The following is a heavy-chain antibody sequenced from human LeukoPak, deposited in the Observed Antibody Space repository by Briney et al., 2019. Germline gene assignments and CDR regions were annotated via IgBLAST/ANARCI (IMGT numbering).Heavy chain of an antibody. J-gene: IGHJ4*02. Sequence: PGGSLRLSCAASGFTFNNYAVNWVRQAPGKGLEWVSAISGSGGSTYYADSVKGRFTISRDNSKNTLYLQMNSLRAEDTAVYYCAKAPRNYYDSSGYYYGPYYFDYWGQGTLVTVSS. CDR2: ISGSGGST. CDR1: GFTFNNYA. CDR3: AKAPRNYYDSSGYYYGPYYFDY. D-gene: IGHD3-22*01. V-gene: IGHV3-23*01.